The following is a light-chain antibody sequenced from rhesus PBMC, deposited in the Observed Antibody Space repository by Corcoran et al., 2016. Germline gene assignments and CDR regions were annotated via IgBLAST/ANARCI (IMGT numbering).Light chain of an antibody. Sequence: DIQMTQSPSSLSASVGDRVTITCRASQGINHYLSWYQQKPGKAPKPLIYDESSLETGVPSRFSGSGSGTDYTHTISGMQPEDIAPYYYQQYSNSPPTFGGGTKVEIQ. V-gene: IGKV1-66*01. J-gene: IGKJ4*01. CDR1: QGINHY. CDR3: QQYSNSPPT. CDR2: DES.